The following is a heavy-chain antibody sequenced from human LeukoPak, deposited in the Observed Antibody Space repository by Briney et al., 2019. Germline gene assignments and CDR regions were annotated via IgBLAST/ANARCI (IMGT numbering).Heavy chain of an antibody. J-gene: IGHJ4*02. CDR1: GFTVSSNY. CDR3: ARGQTIYYYDSSGALHFDY. D-gene: IGHD3-22*01. V-gene: IGHV3-53*01. Sequence: PGGSLRLSCAASGFTVSSNYMSWVRQAPGKGLEWVSVIYSGGSTYYADSVKGRFTISRDNAKNSLYLQMNSLRAEDTAVYYCARGQTIYYYDSSGALHFDYWGQGTLVTVSS. CDR2: IYSGGST.